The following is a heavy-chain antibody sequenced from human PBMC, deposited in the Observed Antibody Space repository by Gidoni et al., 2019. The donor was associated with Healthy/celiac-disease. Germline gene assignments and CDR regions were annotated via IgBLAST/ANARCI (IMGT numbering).Heavy chain of an antibody. D-gene: IGHD3-3*01. CDR2: IKSKTDVGTT. CDR3: SAYYDFWSGPYYYMDV. CDR1: GFTFSNDW. V-gene: IGHV3-15*01. Sequence: EVQLVESGGGLVKPGGSLRLSCAASGFTFSNDWMSWGRQAPGKGLEWFGRIKSKTDVGTTDYAAPVKGRFTISRDDSKNTLYLQMNSLKTEDTAVYYCSAYYDFWSGPYYYMDVWGKGTTVTVSS. J-gene: IGHJ6*03.